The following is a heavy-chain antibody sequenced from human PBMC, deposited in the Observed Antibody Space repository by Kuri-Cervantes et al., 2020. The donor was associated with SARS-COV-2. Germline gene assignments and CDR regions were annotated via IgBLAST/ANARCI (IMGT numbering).Heavy chain of an antibody. Sequence: ASVKVSCKASGYTFSTYDINWVRQAPGQGLEWMGWINPNSGGTNYAQKFQGRVTMTRDTSISTAYMELSRLRSDDTAVYYCARDGNRKKYCSSTSCFSYYYYYYMDVWGKGTTVTVSS. D-gene: IGHD2-2*01. V-gene: IGHV1-2*02. CDR3: ARDGNRKKYCSSTSCFSYYYYYYMDV. CDR1: GYTFSTYD. J-gene: IGHJ6*03. CDR2: INPNSGGT.